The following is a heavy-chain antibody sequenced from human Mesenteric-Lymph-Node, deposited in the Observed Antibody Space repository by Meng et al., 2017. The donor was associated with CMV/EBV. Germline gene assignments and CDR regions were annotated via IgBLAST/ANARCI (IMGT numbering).Heavy chain of an antibody. CDR1: GGTFSSYT. Sequence: QVQLGQSEAEGKKPGSSVKVSCKASGGTFSSYTISWVRQAPGQGLEWMGRIIPILGIANYAQKFQGRVTLTADKSTSTAYMELSSLRSEDTAVYYCAGGIAAAGSRWFDPWGQGTLVTVSS. J-gene: IGHJ5*02. CDR3: AGGIAAAGSRWFDP. V-gene: IGHV1-69*02. CDR2: IIPILGIA. D-gene: IGHD6-13*01.